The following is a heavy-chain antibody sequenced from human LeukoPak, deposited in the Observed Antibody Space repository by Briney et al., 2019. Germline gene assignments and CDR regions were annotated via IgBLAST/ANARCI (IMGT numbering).Heavy chain of an antibody. Sequence: GGSLRLSCAASGFTFSNAWMSWVRQAPGKGLEWVSGINWNGGSTGYADSVKGRFTISRDNAKDSLYLQMNSLRAEDTALYYCARDRTVTTSLFDYWGQGTLVTVSS. CDR2: INWNGGST. J-gene: IGHJ4*02. CDR3: ARDRTVTTSLFDY. CDR1: GFTFSNAW. V-gene: IGHV3-20*04. D-gene: IGHD4-17*01.